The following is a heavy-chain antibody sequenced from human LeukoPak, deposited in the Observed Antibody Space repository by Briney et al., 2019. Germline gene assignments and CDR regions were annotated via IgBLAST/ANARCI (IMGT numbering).Heavy chain of an antibody. D-gene: IGHD2-15*01. CDR3: ARYCSGGSCYGHDAFDI. CDR2: ISSSGSTI. V-gene: IGHV3-48*03. CDR1: GFTFSSYE. Sequence: PGGSLRLSRAASGFTFSSYEMNWVRQAPGKGLEWVSYISSSGSTIYYADSVKGRFTISRDNAKNSLYLQMNSLRAEDTAVYYCARYCSGGSCYGHDAFDIWGQGTMVTVSS. J-gene: IGHJ3*02.